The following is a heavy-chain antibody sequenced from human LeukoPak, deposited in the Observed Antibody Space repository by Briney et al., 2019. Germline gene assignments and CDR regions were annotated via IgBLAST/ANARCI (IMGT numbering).Heavy chain of an antibody. D-gene: IGHD3-22*01. J-gene: IGHJ5*02. CDR2: IYSSGST. CDR1: GGSISSYY. V-gene: IGHV4-4*07. Sequence: SETLSLTCTVSGGSISSYYWHWIRQPAGKGLEWIGRIYSSGSTNYNPSLKSRVTMSVDTSKNHFSLKLNSVTAADTAVYYCARDHSNYYDSSGYHYDWFDPWGQGNLVTVSS. CDR3: ARDHSNYYDSSGYHYDWFDP.